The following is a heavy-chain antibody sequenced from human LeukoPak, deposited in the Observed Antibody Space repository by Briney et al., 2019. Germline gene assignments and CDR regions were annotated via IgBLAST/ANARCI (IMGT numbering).Heavy chain of an antibody. J-gene: IGHJ3*02. CDR1: GGSISSYY. Sequence: PSETLSLTCTVSGGSISSYYWSWIRQPPGKGLEWIGYIYYSGSTNYNPSLKSRVTISVDASKNQFSLKLSSVTAADTAVYYCARSGPLNSESYLASAFDIWAQGTMVTVSS. D-gene: IGHD1-26*01. CDR2: IYYSGST. V-gene: IGHV4-59*12. CDR3: ARSGPLNSESYLASAFDI.